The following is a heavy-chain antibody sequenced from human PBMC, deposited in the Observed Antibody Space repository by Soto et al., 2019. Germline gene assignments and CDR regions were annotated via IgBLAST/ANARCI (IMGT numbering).Heavy chain of an antibody. D-gene: IGHD5-18*01. CDR3: AKEPKIQLWLHYFDY. CDR2: ISYDGSNK. J-gene: IGHJ4*02. Sequence: GGSLRLSCAASGFTFSSYGMHWVRQAPGKGLEWVAVISYDGSNKYYADSVKGRFTISRDNSKNTVYLQMNSLRAEDTAVFYCAKEPKIQLWLHYFDYWGQGTLVTVSS. CDR1: GFTFSSYG. V-gene: IGHV3-30*18.